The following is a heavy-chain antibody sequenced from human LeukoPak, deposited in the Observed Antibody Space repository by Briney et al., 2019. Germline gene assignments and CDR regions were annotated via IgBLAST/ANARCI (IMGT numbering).Heavy chain of an antibody. CDR3: ARQSSYYDILTGYLAEYFQH. V-gene: IGHV4-39*01. CDR1: GGSISSSSYY. D-gene: IGHD3-9*01. J-gene: IGHJ1*01. CDR2: IYYSGST. Sequence: SETLSLTCTVSGGSISSSSYYWGWIRQPPGKGLEWIGSIYYSGSTYYNPSLKSRVTISVDTSKNQFSLKLSSETAADTAVYYCARQSSYYDILTGYLAEYFQHWGQGTLVTVSS.